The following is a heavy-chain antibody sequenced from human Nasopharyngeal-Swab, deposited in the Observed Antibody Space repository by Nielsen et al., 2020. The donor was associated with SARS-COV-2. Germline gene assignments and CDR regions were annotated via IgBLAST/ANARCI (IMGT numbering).Heavy chain of an antibody. CDR3: AKGTGISVAAPLDS. Sequence: GGSLRLSCAASGFPFDDYGMPGVRKVPGKGLERVSGINWNGGSIGSADSVKGRFTISRDNAKNALYLQMNSLRPDDTALYYCAKGTGISVAAPLDSWGQGTLVTVSS. CDR1: GFPFDDYG. CDR2: INWNGGSI. V-gene: IGHV3-9*01. J-gene: IGHJ4*02. D-gene: IGHD6-19*01.